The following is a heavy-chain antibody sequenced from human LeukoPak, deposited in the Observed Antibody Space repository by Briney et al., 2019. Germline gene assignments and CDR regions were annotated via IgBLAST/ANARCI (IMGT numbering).Heavy chain of an antibody. Sequence: PGGSLRLSCVASGFTFSSYWMTWVRQAPGKGLEWLANIKEDGSIQYYLDSVRGRFTISRDNAKTSVYLQLNSLRADDTAAYYCARDVWTGVAVSDYWGQGTLVTVSS. CDR1: GFTFSSYW. D-gene: IGHD6-19*01. CDR2: IKEDGSIQ. CDR3: ARDVWTGVAVSDY. J-gene: IGHJ4*02. V-gene: IGHV3-7*01.